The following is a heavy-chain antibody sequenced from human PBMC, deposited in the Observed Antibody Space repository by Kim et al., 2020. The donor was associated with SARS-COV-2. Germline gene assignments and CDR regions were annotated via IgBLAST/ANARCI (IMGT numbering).Heavy chain of an antibody. Sequence: SETLSLTCTVSGGSISSYYWSWIRQPPGKGLEWIGYIYYSGSTNYNPSLKSRVTISVDTSKNQFSLKLSSVTAADTAVYYCARSAAGTLNLMIFDYWGQGTLVTVSS. V-gene: IGHV4-59*01. CDR2: IYYSGST. J-gene: IGHJ4*02. CDR3: ARSAAGTLNLMIFDY. CDR1: GGSISSYY. D-gene: IGHD1-7*01.